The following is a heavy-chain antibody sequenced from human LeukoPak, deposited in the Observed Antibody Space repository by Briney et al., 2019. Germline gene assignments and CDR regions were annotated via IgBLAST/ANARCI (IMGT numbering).Heavy chain of an antibody. D-gene: IGHD4-17*01. Sequence: GGSLRLSCAASGFTFSSYAMHWVRQAPGKGLEWVAVISYDGSNKYYADSVKGRFTISRDNSKNTLYLQMNSLRAEDTAVYYCAKAYGDSGAVDYWGQGTLVTVSS. CDR1: GFTFSSYA. V-gene: IGHV3-30*04. J-gene: IGHJ4*02. CDR3: AKAYGDSGAVDY. CDR2: ISYDGSNK.